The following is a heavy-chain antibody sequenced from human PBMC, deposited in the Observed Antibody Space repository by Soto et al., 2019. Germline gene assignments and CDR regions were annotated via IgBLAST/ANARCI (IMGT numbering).Heavy chain of an antibody. D-gene: IGHD1-20*01. CDR3: ASGPLTGGVWFDP. V-gene: IGHV4-59*01. CDR2: IYYSGST. CDR1: GGSISSYY. J-gene: IGHJ5*02. Sequence: QVQLQESGPGLMKPSETLSLTCTVSGGSISSYYWSWIRQPPGKGLEWIGYIYYSGSTNYNPSLKSRVTISVDTSKNQFSLKLSSVTAADTAVYYCASGPLTGGVWFDPWGQGTLVTVSS.